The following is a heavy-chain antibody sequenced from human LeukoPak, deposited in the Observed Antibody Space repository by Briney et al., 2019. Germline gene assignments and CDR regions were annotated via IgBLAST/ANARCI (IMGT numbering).Heavy chain of an antibody. V-gene: IGHV4-34*01. J-gene: IGHJ4*02. CDR3: ARGGPYYYGSGSYYNY. CDR2: INHSGST. CDR1: GGSFSGYY. D-gene: IGHD3-10*01. Sequence: TASETLSLTCAVYGGSFSGYYLSWIRQPPGKGLEWIGEINHSGSTNYNPSLKSRVTISVDTSKNQFSLKLSSVTAADTAVSYCARGGPYYYGSGSYYNYWGQGTLVTVSS.